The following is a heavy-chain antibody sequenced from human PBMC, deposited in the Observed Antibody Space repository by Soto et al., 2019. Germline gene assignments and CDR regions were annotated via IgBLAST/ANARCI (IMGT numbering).Heavy chain of an antibody. Sequence: ASGKVSCTASGYTFTSYGISWVRQAPGQGLEWMGWISAYNGNTNYAQKLQGRVTMTTDTSTSTAYMELRSLRSDDTAVYYCARDAVVGLFDYWGQGTLVTVSS. J-gene: IGHJ4*02. CDR1: GYTFTSYG. CDR3: ARDAVVGLFDY. V-gene: IGHV1-18*01. CDR2: ISAYNGNT. D-gene: IGHD1-26*01.